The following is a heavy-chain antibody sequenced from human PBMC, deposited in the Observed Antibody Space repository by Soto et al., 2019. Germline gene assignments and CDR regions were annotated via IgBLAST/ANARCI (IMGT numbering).Heavy chain of an antibody. CDR2: MSYDGSNK. CDR1: GFTFSSYA. Sequence: QVLLLESGGGVVQPGRSLRLSCAASGFTFSSYAVHWVRQAPGKGLEWVAVMSYDGSNKYYADSVKGRFTISSDNSKNTLYLQMNSLGTEDTAVYYCARGYCSRPSCSHFDCGGQGTLVTVSS. CDR3: ARGYCSRPSCSHFDC. V-gene: IGHV3-30-3*01. J-gene: IGHJ4*02. D-gene: IGHD2-2*01.